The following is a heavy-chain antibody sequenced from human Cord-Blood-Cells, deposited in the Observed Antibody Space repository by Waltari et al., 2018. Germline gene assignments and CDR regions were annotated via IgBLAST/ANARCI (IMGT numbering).Heavy chain of an antibody. CDR3: ARYQLLTHDAFDI. Sequence: QVQLQESGPGLVKPSETLSLTCAVSGYSISSGYYWGWIRQPPGKGLEWIGSINHSGSTYYNPSLKSRVTISVDTSKNQFSLKLSSVTAADTAVYYCARYQLLTHDAFDIWGQGTMVTVSS. CDR1: GYSISSGYY. D-gene: IGHD2-2*01. CDR2: INHSGST. J-gene: IGHJ3*02. V-gene: IGHV4-38-2*01.